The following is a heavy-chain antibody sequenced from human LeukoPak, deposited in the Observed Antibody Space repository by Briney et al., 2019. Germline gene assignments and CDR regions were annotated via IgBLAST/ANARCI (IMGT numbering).Heavy chain of an antibody. Sequence: SETLSLTCTVSGGSISSYYWSWIRQPPGKGLEWIGYIYYSGSTNYNPSLKSRVTISVDTSKNQFSLKLSSVTAADTAVYYSARARTTMVRGVMMTYNWFDPWGQGTLVTVSS. J-gene: IGHJ5*02. D-gene: IGHD3-10*01. V-gene: IGHV4-59*01. CDR2: IYYSGST. CDR3: ARARTTMVRGVMMTYNWFDP. CDR1: GGSISSYY.